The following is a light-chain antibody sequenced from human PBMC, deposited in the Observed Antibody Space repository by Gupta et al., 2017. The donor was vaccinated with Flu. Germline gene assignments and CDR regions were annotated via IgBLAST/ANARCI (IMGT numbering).Light chain of an antibody. Sequence: QSALTPPASVSGSPGPSITTSCTGPSSDIGSYNYVSWYHQHPGKAPKLLIYGVTNRPSGISNRFSGSKSGDTASLTISGLQTEDEADYYCSSCTSSTTVVFGGGTKLTAL. V-gene: IGLV2-14*01. CDR3: SSCTSSTTVV. CDR1: SSDIGSYNY. CDR2: GVT. J-gene: IGLJ2*01.